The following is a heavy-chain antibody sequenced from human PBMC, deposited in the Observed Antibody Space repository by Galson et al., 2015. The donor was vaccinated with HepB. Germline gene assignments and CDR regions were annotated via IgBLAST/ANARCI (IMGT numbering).Heavy chain of an antibody. V-gene: IGHV3-48*01. CDR2: ISSSSSTI. Sequence: SLRLSCAASGFTVNNNFMSWVRQAPGKGLEWVSYISSSSSTIYYADSVKGRFTISRDNAKNSLYLQMNSLRAEDTAVYYCARDPGDSFSYWGQGTLVTVSS. D-gene: IGHD2-15*01. J-gene: IGHJ4*02. CDR1: GFTVNNNF. CDR3: ARDPGDSFSY.